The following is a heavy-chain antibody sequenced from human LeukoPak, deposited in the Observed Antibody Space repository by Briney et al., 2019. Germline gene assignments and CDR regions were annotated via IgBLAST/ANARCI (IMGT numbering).Heavy chain of an antibody. J-gene: IGHJ6*03. CDR3: ARAQGYCSSTSCYNYYYYMDV. Sequence: PGESLKIFCKGSGYTFTSYWIGWARQMPGKGLEWMGVIYPGDSDTRYSPSFQGQVTISADKSISTAYLQWSSLKASDTAMYYCARAQGYCSSTSCYNYYYYMDVWGKGTTVTVSS. CDR1: GYTFTSYW. CDR2: IYPGDSDT. D-gene: IGHD2-2*02. V-gene: IGHV5-51*01.